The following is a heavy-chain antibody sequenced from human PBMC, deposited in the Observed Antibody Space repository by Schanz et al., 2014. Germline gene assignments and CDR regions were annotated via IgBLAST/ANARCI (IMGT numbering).Heavy chain of an antibody. CDR3: SKDKQGNRSDDS. Sequence: EVQLLESGGGLVQPGGSLRLSCAASGFSFRKSAMSWVRQAPGKGLEWVSALTGSGTTTYYRDSVKGRFIVSRDNSKNTLYLEMNRLRVDDTAVYYCSKDKQGNRSDDSWGQGTLVTVSS. J-gene: IGHJ5*01. V-gene: IGHV3-23*01. CDR1: GFSFRKSA. D-gene: IGHD1-26*01. CDR2: LTGSGTTT.